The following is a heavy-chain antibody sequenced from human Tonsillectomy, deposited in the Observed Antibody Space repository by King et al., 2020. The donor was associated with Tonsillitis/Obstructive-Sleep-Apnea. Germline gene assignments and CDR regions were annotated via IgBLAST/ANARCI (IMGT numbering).Heavy chain of an antibody. CDR3: ARDSMSHYYDSSAYYTFDY. Sequence: QVQLVESGAEVKKPGASVKVSCKASGYTFTNYGISWVRQAPGQGLEWMGWISAYNGNTNSAQKLQGRFTMTTDTSTSTAFMELRSLRSDDTAVYYCARDSMSHYYDSSAYYTFDYWGQGTLVTVSS. CDR2: ISAYNGNT. J-gene: IGHJ4*02. CDR1: GYTFTNYG. V-gene: IGHV1-18*01. D-gene: IGHD3-22*01.